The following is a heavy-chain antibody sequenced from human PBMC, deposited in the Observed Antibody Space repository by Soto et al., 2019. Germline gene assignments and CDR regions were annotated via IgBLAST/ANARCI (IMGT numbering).Heavy chain of an antibody. Sequence: QVQLVESGGGVVQPGTSLRLSCAASGFTFNNYAMHWVRQAPGKGLEWVAVISSDGSVKFYADSVKGRFTISRDNSKNTLYLQMNSLRTEDTAVYYCARKEGHCYVGSCSRDYWGPGTLVTVSS. J-gene: IGHJ4*02. CDR3: ARKEGHCYVGSCSRDY. D-gene: IGHD2-15*01. CDR2: ISSDGSVK. CDR1: GFTFNNYA. V-gene: IGHV3-30*03.